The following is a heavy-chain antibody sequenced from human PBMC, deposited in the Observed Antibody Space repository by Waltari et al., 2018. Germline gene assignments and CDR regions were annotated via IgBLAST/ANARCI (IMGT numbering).Heavy chain of an antibody. D-gene: IGHD2-21*02. CDR1: GVTFRSSR. CDR2: IAPFHCT. V-gene: IGHV3-21*06. Sequence: EVQLVESGGGLVKPGGSLRLSCSVAGVTFRSSRMNWVRQAPGMGLEWVSSIAPFHCTYDAESVRGRFTIARDDARGLLYLQMNSLRAGETAVYYCAGEIFTKGDHWGQGTLGTASS. CDR3: AGEIFTKGDH. J-gene: IGHJ1*01.